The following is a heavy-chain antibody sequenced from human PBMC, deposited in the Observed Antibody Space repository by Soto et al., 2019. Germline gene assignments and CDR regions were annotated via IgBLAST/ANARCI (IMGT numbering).Heavy chain of an antibody. J-gene: IGHJ5*02. Sequence: QVQLQESGPGLVKPSETLTLTCTVSGGSVNNGNYYWSWIRQPPGKGLEWIGHIYYSGSTNYNPSLKSRVIISMVTSKKQFSLKLSSVTAADTAVYFCARDPGVGLSARWFDPWGQGALVTVSS. CDR1: GGSVNNGNYY. V-gene: IGHV4-61*01. D-gene: IGHD2-8*01. CDR3: ARDPGVGLSARWFDP. CDR2: IYYSGST.